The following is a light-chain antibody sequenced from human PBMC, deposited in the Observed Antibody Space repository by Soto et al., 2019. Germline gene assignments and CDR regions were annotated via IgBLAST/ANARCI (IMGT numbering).Light chain of an antibody. CDR3: GTWDSSLSAYV. CDR1: SSNIRNNY. J-gene: IGLJ1*01. V-gene: IGLV1-51*01. CDR2: GNN. Sequence: QSVLTQPPSVSAAPGQKVTISCSGSSSNIRNNYVSWYQQLPGTAPKLLIYGNNKRPSGIPDRFSGSKSGTSATLGITGLQTGDEADYYCGTWDSSLSAYVFGTGTKLTVL.